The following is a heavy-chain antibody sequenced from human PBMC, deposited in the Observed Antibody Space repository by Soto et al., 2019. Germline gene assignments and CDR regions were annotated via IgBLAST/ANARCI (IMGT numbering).Heavy chain of an antibody. D-gene: IGHD1-26*01. CDR3: AKDRPSGSRPYYYGMDV. V-gene: IGHV3-30*18. CDR2: ISYDGSNR. CDR1: GFTFGSYG. J-gene: IGHJ6*02. Sequence: QVQLVESGGGEVQPGRTLRLSCAASGFTFGSYGMHWVRQAPGKGLEWVAVISYDGSNRYYADSVKGRFTISRDNSKNTLYLQMISLRAEDTAVYYCAKDRPSGSRPYYYGMDVWGQGTTVTVSS.